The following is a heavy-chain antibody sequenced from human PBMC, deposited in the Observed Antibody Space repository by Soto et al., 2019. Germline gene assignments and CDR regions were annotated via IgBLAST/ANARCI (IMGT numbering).Heavy chain of an antibody. J-gene: IGHJ6*02. D-gene: IGHD5-12*01. CDR2: IYSGGST. CDR1: GFTVSSNY. Sequence: PGGSLRLSCAASGFTVSSNYMSWVRQAPGKGLEWVSVIYSGGSTYYADSVKGRFTISRHNSKNTLYLQMNSLRAEDTAVYYCARESQASGYDLDGMDVWGQGTTVTVSS. V-gene: IGHV3-53*04. CDR3: ARESQASGYDLDGMDV.